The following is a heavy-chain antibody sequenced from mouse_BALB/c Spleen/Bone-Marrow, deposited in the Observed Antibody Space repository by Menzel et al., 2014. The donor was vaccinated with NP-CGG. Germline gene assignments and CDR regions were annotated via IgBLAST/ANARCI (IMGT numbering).Heavy chain of an antibody. Sequence: VQLKQSGPELVKPGASVKVSCKASGYAFTSYNMYWVKQSHGKSLEWMGYIDPYSGGTSYNQKFKGKVTLTVDKSSSTAYMHLNSLTSEDSAVYYCARNLGYGYFDYWGQGTTLTVSS. D-gene: IGHD3-1*01. CDR1: GYAFTSYN. CDR2: IDPYSGGT. CDR3: ARNLGYGYFDY. V-gene: IGHV1S135*01. J-gene: IGHJ2*01.